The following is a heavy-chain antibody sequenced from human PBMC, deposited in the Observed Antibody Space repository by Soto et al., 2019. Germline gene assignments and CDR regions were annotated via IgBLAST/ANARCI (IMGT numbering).Heavy chain of an antibody. Sequence: PGGSLRLSCAASGFTFSDYYMSWIRQAPGKGLEWVSYISSSGSTIYYADSVKGRFTISRDNAKNSLYLQMNSLRAEDTAVYYCARDAPPIVVVPAATMRGYNWFDPWGQGTLVTVSS. CDR1: GFTFSDYY. CDR2: ISSSGSTI. D-gene: IGHD2-2*01. J-gene: IGHJ5*02. V-gene: IGHV3-11*01. CDR3: ARDAPPIVVVPAATMRGYNWFDP.